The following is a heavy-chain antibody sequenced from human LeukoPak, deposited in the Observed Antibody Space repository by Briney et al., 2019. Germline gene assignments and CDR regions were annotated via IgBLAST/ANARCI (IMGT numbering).Heavy chain of an antibody. J-gene: IGHJ4*02. CDR1: GYTFTGYY. V-gene: IGHV1-2*02. Sequence: ASVKVSCKASGYTFTGYYMHWVRQDPGQGLEWMGWINPNSGDTNYAQKFQGRVTMTRDTSITTAYMELSRLRSDDTAVYYCATSHTTYADYEPPDYWGQGTLVTVSS. CDR3: ATSHTTYADYEPPDY. CDR2: INPNSGDT. D-gene: IGHD4-17*01.